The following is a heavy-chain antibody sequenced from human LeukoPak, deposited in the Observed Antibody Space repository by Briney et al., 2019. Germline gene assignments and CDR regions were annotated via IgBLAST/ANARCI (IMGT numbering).Heavy chain of an antibody. D-gene: IGHD5-18*01. CDR2: INQHGNEK. V-gene: IGHV3-7*01. J-gene: IGHJ3*02. Sequence: GGSLRLSCAASGFTFSSYWMSWVRQAPGKGLEWVANINQHGNEKNYVDSVKGRFTISRDNAKNSLYLQMNSLRAEDTAVYYCARDLRKSPGYSYGVGAFDIWGQGTMVTVSS. CDR1: GFTFSSYW. CDR3: ARDLRKSPGYSYGVGAFDI.